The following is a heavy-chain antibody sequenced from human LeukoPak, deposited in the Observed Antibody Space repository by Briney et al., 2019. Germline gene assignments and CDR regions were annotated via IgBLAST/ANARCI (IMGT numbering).Heavy chain of an antibody. Sequence: ETLSLTCAVSGGSISSSSYYWGWIRQPPGKGLEWIGSIYYSGSTYYNPSLKSRVTISVDTSKNQFSLKLSSVTAADTAVYYCARQRYCSSTSCYRNAEYFQHWGQGTLVTVSS. CDR1: GGSISSSSYY. V-gene: IGHV4-39*01. CDR2: IYYSGST. CDR3: ARQRYCSSTSCYRNAEYFQH. D-gene: IGHD2-2*02. J-gene: IGHJ1*01.